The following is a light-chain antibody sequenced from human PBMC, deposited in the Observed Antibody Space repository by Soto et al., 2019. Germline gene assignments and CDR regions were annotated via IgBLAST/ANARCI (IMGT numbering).Light chain of an antibody. J-gene: IGKJ2*01. CDR2: GAS. V-gene: IGKV3-20*01. CDR3: QQYDTYFRYT. Sequence: EIVLTQSPGTLSLSPGERATLSCRASQSVSSSYLAWYQQKPGQAPRLLIYGASSRATGIPDRFSGSGSGTDFTLTISRLEPEDFATYYCQQYDTYFRYTFGQGTKLDIK. CDR1: QSVSSSY.